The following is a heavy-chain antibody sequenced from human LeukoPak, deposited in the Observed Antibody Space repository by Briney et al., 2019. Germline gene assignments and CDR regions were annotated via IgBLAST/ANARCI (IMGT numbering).Heavy chain of an antibody. Sequence: EASVKVSCTASGYTFTGYYMHWVRQAPGQGLEWMGWINPNSGGTNYAQKFQGRVTMTRDTSISTAYMELSRLRSDDTAVYYCARDSCSGGSCYPYYFDYWGQGTLVTVSS. CDR1: GYTFTGYY. CDR2: INPNSGGT. CDR3: ARDSCSGGSCYPYYFDY. J-gene: IGHJ4*02. D-gene: IGHD2-15*01. V-gene: IGHV1-2*02.